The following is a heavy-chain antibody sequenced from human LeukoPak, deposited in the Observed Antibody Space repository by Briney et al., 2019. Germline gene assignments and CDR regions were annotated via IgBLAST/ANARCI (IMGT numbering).Heavy chain of an antibody. CDR1: GGSISSYY. D-gene: IGHD3-22*01. CDR2: IYYSGST. J-gene: IGHJ5*02. CDR3: ARDLYYYDGSSSAFNWFDP. Sequence: PSETLSLTCTVSGGSISSYYWSWIRQPPGKGLEWIGYIYYSGSTNYNPSLKSRVTISVDTSKNQFSLKLSSVTAADTAVYYCARDLYYYDGSSSAFNWFDPWGQGTLVTVSS. V-gene: IGHV4-59*01.